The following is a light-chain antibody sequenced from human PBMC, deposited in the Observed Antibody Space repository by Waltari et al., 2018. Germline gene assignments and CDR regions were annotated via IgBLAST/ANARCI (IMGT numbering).Light chain of an antibody. CDR1: QSVLYSSNHKHY. CDR3: HQYYTTPRA. CDR2: WAS. J-gene: IGKJ1*01. V-gene: IGKV4-1*01. Sequence: DIVMTQSPDSLAVSLGERATISCKSSQSVLYSSNHKHYVAWYQHKPGQPPRLLLCWASPRASGAPDRFTGSGSGTDFTLTISSLQAEDVAVYYCHQYYTTPRAFGQGTKVEIK.